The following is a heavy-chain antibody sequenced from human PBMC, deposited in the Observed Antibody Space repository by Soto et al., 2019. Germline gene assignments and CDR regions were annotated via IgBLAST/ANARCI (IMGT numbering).Heavy chain of an antibody. V-gene: IGHV5-51*01. CDR3: ARHQGGSYIPYGMDV. CDR2: IYPGDSDT. D-gene: IGHD1-26*01. J-gene: IGHJ6*02. Sequence: PXESLNISCKGSGYSFTSYWIGWVRQMPGKGLEWMGIIYPGDSDTRYSPSFQGQVTISADKSISTAYLQWSSLKASDTAMYYCARHQGGSYIPYGMDVWGQGPTVTVSS. CDR1: GYSFTSYW.